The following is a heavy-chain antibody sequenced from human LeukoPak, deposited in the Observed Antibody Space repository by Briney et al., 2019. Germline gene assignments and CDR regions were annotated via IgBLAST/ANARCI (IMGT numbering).Heavy chain of an antibody. D-gene: IGHD3-22*01. CDR3: AASSGYYYTAFRY. CDR1: GFTFSSYA. Sequence: PGGSLRLSCVASGFTFSSYAMNWVRQAPGKGLEWVSTISGSGGSTYYADSVKGRFTISRDNSKNTLYLQMNSLRAEDTAVYYCAASSGYYYTAFRYWGQGTLVTVSS. CDR2: ISGSGGST. J-gene: IGHJ4*02. V-gene: IGHV3-23*01.